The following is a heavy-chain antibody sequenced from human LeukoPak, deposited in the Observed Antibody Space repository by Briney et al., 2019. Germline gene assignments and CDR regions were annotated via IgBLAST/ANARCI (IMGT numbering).Heavy chain of an antibody. D-gene: IGHD5-24*01. CDR1: GRTFSSYY. CDR2: IIPIFGTA. J-gene: IGHJ3*02. CDR3: ASAGRDGYNLGAFDI. V-gene: IGHV1-69*06. Sequence: GASVKVSCKASGRTFSSYYIRWVRQAPGQGLEWMGGIIPIFGTANYAQKFQGRVTITADKSMSTAYMELSSLRSEDTAVYYCASAGRDGYNLGAFDIWGQGTMVTVSS.